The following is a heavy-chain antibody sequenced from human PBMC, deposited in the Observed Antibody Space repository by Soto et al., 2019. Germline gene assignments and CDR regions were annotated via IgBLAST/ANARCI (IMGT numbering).Heavy chain of an antibody. CDR1: GFTFSNAW. J-gene: IGHJ5*02. CDR3: TTAWLRLWGDNWFDP. V-gene: IGHV3-15*01. Sequence: EVQLVESGGGLVKPGGSLRLSCAASGFTFSNAWMSWVRQAPGKGLEWVGRIKSKTDGGTTDYAAPVKGRFTISRDDSKNTLYLQMNSVKTAVPAVYYCTTAWLRLWGDNWFDPWGQGTLVTVSS. CDR2: IKSKTDGGTT. D-gene: IGHD5-12*01.